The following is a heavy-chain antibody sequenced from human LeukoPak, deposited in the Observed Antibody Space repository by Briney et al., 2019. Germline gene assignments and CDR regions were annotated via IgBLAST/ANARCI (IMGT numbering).Heavy chain of an antibody. CDR1: GYTFTSYY. V-gene: IGHV1-46*01. CDR3: AREESDYNFWSGGDF. J-gene: IGHJ4*02. Sequence: ASVEVSCKASGYTFTSYYMHWVRQAPGQGLESMGIINPSDGSTSYAQKFQGRVTMTRDTSTSTVYMGLSSLRSEDTAVYYCAREESDYNFWSGGDFWGQGTLVTVSS. D-gene: IGHD3-3*01. CDR2: INPSDGST.